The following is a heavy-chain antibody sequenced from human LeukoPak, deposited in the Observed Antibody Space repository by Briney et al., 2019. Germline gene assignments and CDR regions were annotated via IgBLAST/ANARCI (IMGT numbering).Heavy chain of an antibody. J-gene: IGHJ4*02. V-gene: IGHV3-21*01. CDR2: ISSSSSYI. D-gene: IGHD3-22*01. Sequence: GGSLRLSCAASGFTFSSYSMNWVRQAPGKGLEWVSSISSSSSYIYYADSVKGRFTISRDNAKNSLYLQMNSLRAEDTAVYYCARDRAHYYDSSGSDYWGQGTLVTVSS. CDR3: ARDRAHYYDSSGSDY. CDR1: GFTFSSYS.